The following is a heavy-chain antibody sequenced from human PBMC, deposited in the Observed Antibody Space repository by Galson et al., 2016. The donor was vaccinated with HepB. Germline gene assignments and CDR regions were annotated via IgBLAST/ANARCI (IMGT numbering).Heavy chain of an antibody. CDR3: ARRLVGSYGNAFDI. Sequence: SVKVSCKASGYTFTAYAIHWVRQAPGQRLEWMAWTNTAKGDTRYSQKLQGRVAPTRDTSATTASMELSSLRSEDTAVYYCARRLVGSYGNAFDIWGQGTLVTVSS. V-gene: IGHV1-3*04. J-gene: IGHJ3*02. CDR2: TNTAKGDT. CDR1: GYTFTAYA. D-gene: IGHD2-8*02.